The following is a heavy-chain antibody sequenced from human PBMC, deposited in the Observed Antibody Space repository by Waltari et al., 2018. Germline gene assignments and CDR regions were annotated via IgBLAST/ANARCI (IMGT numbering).Heavy chain of an antibody. V-gene: IGHV3-33*01. CDR1: GFTLSSYG. CDR2: IWYDGSNK. J-gene: IGHJ3*02. D-gene: IGHD3-22*01. Sequence: QVQLVESGGGVVQPGRSLRLSCAASGFTLSSYGMHWVRQAPGKGLEWVAVIWYDGSNKYYADSVKGRFTISRDNSKNTLYLQMNSLRAEDTAVYYCARAFYDSSGKRGDDAFDIWGQGTMVTVSS. CDR3: ARAFYDSSGKRGDDAFDI.